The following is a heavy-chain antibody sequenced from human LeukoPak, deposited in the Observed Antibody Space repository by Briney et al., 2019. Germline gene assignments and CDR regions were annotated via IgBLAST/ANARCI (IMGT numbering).Heavy chain of an antibody. CDR1: GYNFNNHW. CDR3: ARPGVPATIYAFDI. J-gene: IGHJ3*02. V-gene: IGHV5-51*01. CDR2: IYPGDSDT. D-gene: IGHD2-2*01. Sequence: GGSLKISCRGSGYNFNNHWIGWVRPIPGKGLGWMGLIYPGDSDTKYSPSFQGQVTISADKSISTAYLQWSSLKASDTAMYYCARPGVPATIYAFDIWGQGTLVTVSS.